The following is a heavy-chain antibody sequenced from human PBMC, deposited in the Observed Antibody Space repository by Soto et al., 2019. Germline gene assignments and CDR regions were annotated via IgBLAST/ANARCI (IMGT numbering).Heavy chain of an antibody. Sequence: GGSLRLSCAASGFTLSSYVISSVRQAPGKGLEWVSAISGSGGSTYYADSVKGRFTISRDNSKNTLYLQMNSLRAEDTAVYYCAKARLRYFDWLLGYWGKGILVTVAS. CDR2: ISGSGGST. CDR1: GFTLSSYV. CDR3: AKARLRYFDWLLGY. V-gene: IGHV3-23*01. D-gene: IGHD3-9*01. J-gene: IGHJ4*02.